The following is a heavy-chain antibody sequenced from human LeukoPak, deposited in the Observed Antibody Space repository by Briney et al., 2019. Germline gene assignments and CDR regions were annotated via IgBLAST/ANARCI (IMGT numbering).Heavy chain of an antibody. J-gene: IGHJ4*02. CDR2: ISWNSGSI. CDR3: AKGYCSSTSCHTDY. V-gene: IGHV3-9*03. Sequence: PGGSLRLSCAASGFTFDDYAMHWVRQAPGKGLEWVSGISWNSGSIGYADSVKGRFTISRDNAKNSLYLQMNSLRAEDMALYYCAKGYCSSTSCHTDYWGQGTLVTVSS. CDR1: GFTFDDYA. D-gene: IGHD2-2*02.